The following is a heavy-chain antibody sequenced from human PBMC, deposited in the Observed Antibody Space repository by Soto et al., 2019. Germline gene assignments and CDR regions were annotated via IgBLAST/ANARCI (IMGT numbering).Heavy chain of an antibody. CDR2: IWYDGSNK. D-gene: IGHD4-17*01. CDR1: GFTFSSYG. V-gene: IGHV3-33*01. Sequence: GGSLRLSCAASGFTFSSYGMHWVRQAPGKGLEWVAVIWYDGSNKYYADSVKGRFTISRDNSKNTLYLQMNSLRAEDTAVYYCARERGIYGDYVYYYYGMDVWGQGTTVTVSS. CDR3: ARERGIYGDYVYYYYGMDV. J-gene: IGHJ6*02.